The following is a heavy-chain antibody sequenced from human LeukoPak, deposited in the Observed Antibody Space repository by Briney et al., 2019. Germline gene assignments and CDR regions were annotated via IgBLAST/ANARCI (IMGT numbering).Heavy chain of an antibody. CDR2: INPSGGST. Sequence: ASVKVSCKASGYTFTTYQLNWVRQAPGQGLEWMGIINPSGGSTIYAQKFQGRVTMTRDTSTSTVYMELSSLRSEDPAVYYCAVGKMAAIWGAFDIWGQGTMVTVSS. V-gene: IGHV1-46*01. CDR3: AVGKMAAIWGAFDI. D-gene: IGHD5-24*01. J-gene: IGHJ3*02. CDR1: GYTFTTYQ.